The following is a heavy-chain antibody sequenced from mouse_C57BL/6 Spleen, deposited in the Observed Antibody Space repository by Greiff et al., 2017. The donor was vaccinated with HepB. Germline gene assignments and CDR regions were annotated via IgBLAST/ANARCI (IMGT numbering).Heavy chain of an antibody. CDR2: IDPETGGT. Sequence: VQRVESGAELVRPGASVTLSCKASGYTFTDYEMHWVKQTPVHGLEWIGAIDPETGGTAYNQKFKGKAILTADKSSSTAYMELRSLTSEDSAVYYCTGGGTTVVAPYYFDYWGQGTTLTVSS. D-gene: IGHD1-1*01. V-gene: IGHV1-15*01. CDR3: TGGGTTVVAPYYFDY. CDR1: GYTFTDYE. J-gene: IGHJ2*01.